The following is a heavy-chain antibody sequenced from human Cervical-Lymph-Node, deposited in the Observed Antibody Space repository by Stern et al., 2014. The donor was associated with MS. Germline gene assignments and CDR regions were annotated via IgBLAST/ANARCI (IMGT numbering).Heavy chain of an antibody. CDR3: ANPLPYAN. D-gene: IGHD4-17*01. J-gene: IGHJ1*01. CDR2: VHPTDGRH. Sequence: QVQLVQSGSEVRKPGASVKVSCKASGDAFASYPIHWLRQAPGQQPVWMGIVHPTDGRHTYAQTFQGRVTMTRDTSTRTVYMELSSLRVEDTAMYFCANPLPYANWGQGTRVTVSS. V-gene: IGHV1-46*03. CDR1: GDAFASYP.